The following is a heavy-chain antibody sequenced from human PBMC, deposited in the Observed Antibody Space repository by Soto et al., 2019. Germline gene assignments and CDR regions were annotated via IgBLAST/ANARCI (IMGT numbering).Heavy chain of an antibody. CDR1: GGSFSGYY. V-gene: IGHV4-34*01. D-gene: IGHD3-9*01. Sequence: PSETLSLTCAVYGGSFSGYYWSWIRQPPGKGLEWIGEINHSGSTNYNPSLKSQVTISVDTSKNQFSLKLSSVTAADTAVYYCARDPLRYFDWLPHGYFDYWGQGTLVTVSS. CDR2: INHSGST. CDR3: ARDPLRYFDWLPHGYFDY. J-gene: IGHJ4*02.